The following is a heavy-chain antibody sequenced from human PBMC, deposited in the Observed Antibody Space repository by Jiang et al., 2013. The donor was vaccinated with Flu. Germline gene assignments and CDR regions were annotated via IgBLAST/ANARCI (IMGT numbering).Heavy chain of an antibody. J-gene: IGHJ6*02. CDR3: ARDYCGSTSCLLYYYYGMDV. Sequence: QSGSELKKPGASVKVSCKASGYTFTSYAMNWVRQAPGQGLEWMGWINTNTGNPTYAQGFTGRFVFSLDTSVSTAYLQISSLKAEDTAVYYCARDYCGSTSCLLYYYYGMDVWGQGTTVTVSS. CDR2: INTNTGNP. CDR1: GYTFTSYA. D-gene: IGHD2-2*01. V-gene: IGHV7-4-1*02.